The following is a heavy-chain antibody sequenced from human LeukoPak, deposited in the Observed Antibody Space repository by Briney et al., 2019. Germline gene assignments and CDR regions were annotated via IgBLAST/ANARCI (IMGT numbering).Heavy chain of an antibody. D-gene: IGHD3-9*01. Sequence: PSETLSLTCAVYGGSFSGYYWSWIRQPPGKGLEWIGEINHSGSTNYNPSLKSRVTISVDTSKNQFSLKLSSVTAADTAVYYCARHTILRYFDWSFDYWGQGTLVTVSS. V-gene: IGHV4-34*01. CDR1: GGSFSGYY. CDR3: ARHTILRYFDWSFDY. CDR2: INHSGST. J-gene: IGHJ4*02.